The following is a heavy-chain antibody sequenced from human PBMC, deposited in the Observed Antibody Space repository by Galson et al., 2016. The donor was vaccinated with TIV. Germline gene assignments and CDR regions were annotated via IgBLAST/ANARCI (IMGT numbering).Heavy chain of an antibody. CDR3: ARGGWSGDPGDYHYYYMDV. CDR1: GGSFMNYA. CDR2: IVPMFGIS. Sequence: SVKVSCKASGGSFMNYAVSWVRQAPGQGLEWMGAIVPMFGISTYAQKFQGRVTITADESTSTAYMELSSLRSQDTAVYYCARGGWSGDPGDYHYYYMDVWGKGTTVTVSS. J-gene: IGHJ6*03. V-gene: IGHV1-69*13. D-gene: IGHD4-17*01.